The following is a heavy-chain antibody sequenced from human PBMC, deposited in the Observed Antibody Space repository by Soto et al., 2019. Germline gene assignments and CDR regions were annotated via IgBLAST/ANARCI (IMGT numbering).Heavy chain of an antibody. D-gene: IGHD6-13*01. V-gene: IGHV3-64D*06. Sequence: GGSLRLSCSASGFTFSSYAMHWVRQAPGKGLEYVSAISSNGGSTYYADSVKGRFTISRDNSKNTLYLQMSSLRAEDTAVYYCVKDVLSRIAAAGPNWFDPWGQETLVTVSS. CDR3: VKDVLSRIAAAGPNWFDP. CDR2: ISSNGGST. CDR1: GFTFSSYA. J-gene: IGHJ5*02.